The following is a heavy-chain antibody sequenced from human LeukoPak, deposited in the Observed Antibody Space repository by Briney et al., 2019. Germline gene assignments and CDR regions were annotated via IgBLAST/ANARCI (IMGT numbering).Heavy chain of an antibody. Sequence: PSETLSLTCAVYGGSFSGYYWSWIRQPPGKGLEWIGEINHSGSTNYNPSLKSRVTISVDTSKNQFSLKLSSVTAADTAVYYCARGGKYCSGGSCYGPSRYYYYYYYMDVWGKGTTVTVSS. D-gene: IGHD2-15*01. CDR2: INHSGST. CDR1: GGSFSGYY. V-gene: IGHV4-34*01. CDR3: ARGGKYCSGGSCYGPSRYYYYYYYMDV. J-gene: IGHJ6*03.